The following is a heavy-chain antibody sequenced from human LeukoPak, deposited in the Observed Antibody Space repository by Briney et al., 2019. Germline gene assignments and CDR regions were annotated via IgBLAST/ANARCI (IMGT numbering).Heavy chain of an antibody. V-gene: IGHV3-48*04. J-gene: IGHJ6*02. Sequence: GGSLRLSCAASGFTFSSYSMNWVRQAPGKGLEWVSYISSSSSTIYYADSVKGRFTISGDNAKNSLYLQMNSLRAEDTAVYYCARAWILTGYSISPNKNYYGMDVWGQGTTVTVSS. CDR1: GFTFSSYS. D-gene: IGHD3-9*01. CDR3: ARAWILTGYSISPNKNYYGMDV. CDR2: ISSSSSTI.